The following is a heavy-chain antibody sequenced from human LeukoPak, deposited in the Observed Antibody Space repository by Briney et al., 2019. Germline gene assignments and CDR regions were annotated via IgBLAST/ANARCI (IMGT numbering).Heavy chain of an antibody. Sequence: GGSLRLSCAASGFTFSSYWMSWVRQAPGKGLEWVANIKEDGSEGYYVDSVKGRFTISRDNARNSLYLQMNSLRAEDTAVYYCARAYYYGWGLLYYYYYMDVWGKGTTVTISS. J-gene: IGHJ6*03. CDR1: GFTFSSYW. CDR3: ARAYYYGWGLLYYYYYMDV. CDR2: IKEDGSEG. D-gene: IGHD3-10*01. V-gene: IGHV3-7*01.